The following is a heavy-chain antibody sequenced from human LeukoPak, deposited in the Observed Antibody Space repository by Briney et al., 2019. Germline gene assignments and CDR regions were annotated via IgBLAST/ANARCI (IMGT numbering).Heavy chain of an antibody. CDR2: ISSSGSTI. V-gene: IGHV3-11*04. J-gene: IGHJ3*02. D-gene: IGHD3-10*01. CDR3: ARDHGRPGVRGFAYLPDAFDI. CDR1: GFTFSDYY. Sequence: GGSLRLSCAASGFTFSDYYMSWIRQAPGKGLEWVSYISSSGSTIYYADSVKGRFTISRDNAKNSLYLQMNSLRAEDTAVYYCARDHGRPGVRGFAYLPDAFDIWGQGTMVTVSS.